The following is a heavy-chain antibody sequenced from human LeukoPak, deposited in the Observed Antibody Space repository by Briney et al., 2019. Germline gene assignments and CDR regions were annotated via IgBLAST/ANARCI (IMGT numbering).Heavy chain of an antibody. Sequence: SETLSLTCTVSGGSMTSYYWSWIRQPPGKGLEWMGYVYYSGSTDYNPSLKSRVTISVDTSKNQFSLKLSSVTAADTAFYYCARDWGSSLWYFDLWGRGTLVTVSS. CDR1: GGSMTSYY. J-gene: IGHJ2*01. CDR2: VYYSGST. D-gene: IGHD3-16*01. V-gene: IGHV4-59*01. CDR3: ARDWGSSLWYFDL.